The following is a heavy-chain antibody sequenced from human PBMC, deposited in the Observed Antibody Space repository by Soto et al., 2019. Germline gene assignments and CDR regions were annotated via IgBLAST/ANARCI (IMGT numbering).Heavy chain of an antibody. J-gene: IGHJ4*02. CDR3: ARKSGYDYYDSTGIEN. V-gene: IGHV3-23*01. CDR1: GFSSSSYA. CDR2: IGGSGIT. Sequence: GGSLRLSCAASGFSSSSYAMTWARRAPGKGLEWVSAIGGSGITYYPDSVKGRIPISRDNSRNMVYLQMNTLRVEDTAVYYCARKSGYDYYDSTGIENWGQGTQVTVSS. D-gene: IGHD3-22*01.